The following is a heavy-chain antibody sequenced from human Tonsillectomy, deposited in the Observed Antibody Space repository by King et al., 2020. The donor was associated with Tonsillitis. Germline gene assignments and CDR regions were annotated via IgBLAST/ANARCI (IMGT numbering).Heavy chain of an antibody. V-gene: IGHV3-30-3*01. CDR1: GFTFSDYA. CDR3: ASGRGSSGYNPLDY. Sequence: HVQLVESGGGVVQPGRSLRPSCAASGFTFSDYAMHWVRQAPGEGLEWVAVISYDGSDKYYADSVKGRFTISRDNSKNTLYLQMNSLRAEDTAVYYCASGRGSSGYNPLDYWGQGTLVTVSS. J-gene: IGHJ4*02. D-gene: IGHD3-22*01. CDR2: ISYDGSDK.